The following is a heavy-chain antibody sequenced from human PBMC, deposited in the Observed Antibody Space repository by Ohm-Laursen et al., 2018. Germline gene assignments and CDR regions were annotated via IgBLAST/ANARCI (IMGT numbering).Heavy chain of an antibody. CDR2: ISDSGGST. Sequence: SLRLSCAAFGFTFSNAWMSWVRQAPGKGLEWVSAISDSGGSTFYADSVKGRFTIPRDNSKNMLYLQMNSLRAEDTAIYYCAKGSRTSGWPNWGQGTLVTVSS. D-gene: IGHD6-19*01. V-gene: IGHV3-23*01. CDR1: GFTFSNAW. J-gene: IGHJ4*02. CDR3: AKGSRTSGWPN.